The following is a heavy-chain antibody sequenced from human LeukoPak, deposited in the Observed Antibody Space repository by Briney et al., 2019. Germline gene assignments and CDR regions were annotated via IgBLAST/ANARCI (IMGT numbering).Heavy chain of an antibody. J-gene: IGHJ4*02. CDR3: ARGDRLGYCTNGVCYPPDY. CDR1: GFSFSIYS. V-gene: IGHV3-21*01. Sequence: PGGSLRLSCAASGFSFSIYSMNWVRQAPGKGLEWVSSISSSSSSYIYYADSVKGRFTISRDNAKNSLYLQMNSLRAEDTAVYYCARGDRLGYCTNGVCYPPDYWGQGTLVTVSS. CDR2: ISSSSSSYI. D-gene: IGHD2-8*01.